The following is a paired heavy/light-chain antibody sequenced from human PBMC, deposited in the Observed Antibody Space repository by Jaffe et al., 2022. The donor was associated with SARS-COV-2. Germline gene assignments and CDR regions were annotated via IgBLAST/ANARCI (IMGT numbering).Heavy chain of an antibody. V-gene: IGHV1-18*01. J-gene: IGHJ6*02. CDR3: ARKASLGKFGQDAMDV. Sequence: QVQLVQSGAEVKKPGASVKVSCKASGDTFMSYGITWVRQAPGQGLEWMGWISAHNGNTNYAQKLQGRVTMTTDTSTSTAYMELRSLRSDDTAVYYCARKASLGKFGQDAMDVWGQGTTVTVSS. D-gene: IGHD3-3*01. CDR1: GDTFMSYG. CDR2: ISAHNGNT.
Light chain of an antibody. J-gene: IGKJ3*01. Sequence: DIQMTQSPSSLSASVGDRVTISCRTSQSISTYLNWYQQKPGKAPKLLIYGAFNLQSGVPSRFSGSGSGTDFTLTITSLQPEDFATYYCQQSYSTLLFTFGPGTKVNIK. V-gene: IGKV1-39*01. CDR1: QSISTY. CDR2: GAF. CDR3: QQSYSTLLFT.